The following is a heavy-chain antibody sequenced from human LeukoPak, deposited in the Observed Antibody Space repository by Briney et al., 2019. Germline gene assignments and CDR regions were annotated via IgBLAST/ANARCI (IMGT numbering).Heavy chain of an antibody. J-gene: IGHJ6*03. CDR3: ARDRDDFWSLAYYCYMDV. V-gene: IGHV3-7*01. CDR1: GFTFSSYW. CDR2: IKQDGSEK. Sequence: GGSLRLSCAASGFTFSSYWMSWVRQAPGKGLEWVANIKQDGSEKYYVDSVKGRFTISRDNAKNSLYLQMNSLRAEDTAVYYCARDRDDFWSLAYYCYMDVWGKGPTVTVSS. D-gene: IGHD3-3*01.